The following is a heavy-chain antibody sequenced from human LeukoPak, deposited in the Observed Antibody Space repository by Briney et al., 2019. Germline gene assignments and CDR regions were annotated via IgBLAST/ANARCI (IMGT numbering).Heavy chain of an antibody. CDR1: GYTFTSYG. V-gene: IGHV1-69*13. D-gene: IGHD6-19*01. CDR3: ARGLAVAGRVLMR. Sequence: GASVKVSCKASGYTFTSYGISWVRQAPGQGLEWMGGIIPIFGTANYAQKFQGRVTITADESTSTAYMELSSLRSEDTAVYYCARGLAVAGRVLMRWGQGTLVTVSS. J-gene: IGHJ4*02. CDR2: IIPIFGTA.